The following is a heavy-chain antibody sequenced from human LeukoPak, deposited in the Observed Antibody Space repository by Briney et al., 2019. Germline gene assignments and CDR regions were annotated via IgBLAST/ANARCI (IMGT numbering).Heavy chain of an antibody. CDR3: SRGSYITSTDY. Sequence: ASVKVSCKASGYTFTGYYVHWVRQPPAQGLGWMGWINPNSGGTNYAQTFQDRVTMTRDTSITTAYMELSRLRSDDTAFYYCSRGSYITSTDYWGQGTLVTVSS. CDR2: INPNSGGT. J-gene: IGHJ4*02. V-gene: IGHV1-2*02. D-gene: IGHD6-6*01. CDR1: GYTFTGYY.